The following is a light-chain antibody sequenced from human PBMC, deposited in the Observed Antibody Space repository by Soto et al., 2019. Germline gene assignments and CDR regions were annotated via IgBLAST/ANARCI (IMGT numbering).Light chain of an antibody. CDR2: GAS. V-gene: IGKV3-20*01. J-gene: IGKJ1*01. Sequence: EIVLTQSPGTLSLSPGERATLSCRASQSVSSSYLAWYQQKPGQAPRLLISGASSRSRATGIPDRFSGSGSGTNFTLTISRLEHEDFAVYYCQRYGSSFRTFGQGTKVEIK. CDR3: QRYGSSFRT. CDR1: QSVSSSY.